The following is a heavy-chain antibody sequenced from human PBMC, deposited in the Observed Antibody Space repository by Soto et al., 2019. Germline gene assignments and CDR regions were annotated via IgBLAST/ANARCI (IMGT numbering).Heavy chain of an antibody. D-gene: IGHD3-10*01. CDR3: AKDPQGYYGSGSYLFDY. CDR2: ISGSGGST. Sequence: GGSLRLSCAASGFTFSSYAMSWVRQAPGKGLEWVSAISGSGGSTYYADSVKGRFTISRDNSKNTLYLQMNSLRAEDTAVYYCAKDPQGYYGSGSYLFDYWGQGTLVTVSS. J-gene: IGHJ4*02. V-gene: IGHV3-23*01. CDR1: GFTFSSYA.